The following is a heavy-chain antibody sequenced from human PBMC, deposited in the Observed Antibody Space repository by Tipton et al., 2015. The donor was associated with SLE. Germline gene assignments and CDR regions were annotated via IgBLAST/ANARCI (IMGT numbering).Heavy chain of an antibody. CDR1: GGSISSYY. Sequence: TLSLTCTVSGGSISSYYWSWIRQPPGKGLEWIGYIYYSGSTNYNPSLKSRVTISVDTSKNQFSLKLSSVTAADTAVYYCARSRGFWRGYADAFDIWGQGTMVTVSS. J-gene: IGHJ3*02. CDR3: ARSRGFWRGYADAFDI. V-gene: IGHV4-59*01. CDR2: IYYSGST. D-gene: IGHD3-3*01.